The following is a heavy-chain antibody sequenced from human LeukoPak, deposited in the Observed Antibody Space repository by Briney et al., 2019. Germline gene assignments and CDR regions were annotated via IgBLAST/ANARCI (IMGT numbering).Heavy chain of an antibody. Sequence: ASVKVSCKASGYTFSTYGVSWVRQAPGQGLEWMGWIIPIFGTANYAQKFQGRVTITADKSTSTAYMELSSLRSEDTAVYYCAGGYSSGWYPAYYYMDVWGKGTTVTISS. CDR1: GYTFSTYG. CDR3: AGGYSSGWYPAYYYMDV. J-gene: IGHJ6*03. V-gene: IGHV1-69*06. CDR2: IIPIFGTA. D-gene: IGHD6-19*01.